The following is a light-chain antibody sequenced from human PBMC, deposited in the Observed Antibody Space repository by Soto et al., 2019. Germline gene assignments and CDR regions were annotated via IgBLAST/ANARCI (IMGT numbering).Light chain of an antibody. V-gene: IGLV2-14*01. J-gene: IGLJ1*01. CDR1: SSDVGLYDY. CDR3: SSYTSDSSYV. Sequence: QSVLTQPASVSGSPGQSITISCTGTSSDVGLYDYASWYQQHPGKAPQLMIYAVSNRPSGVSNRFSASKSGNTASLFISGLQAEDEDDYYCSSYTSDSSYVFGSGTKVTVL. CDR2: AVS.